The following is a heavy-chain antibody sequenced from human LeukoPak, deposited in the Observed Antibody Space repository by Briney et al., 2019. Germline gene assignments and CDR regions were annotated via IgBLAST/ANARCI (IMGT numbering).Heavy chain of an antibody. Sequence: SETLSLTCTVSGYSISSGYYWGWIRQPPGKGLEWIGNIYHSGSTYYNPSLKSRVTISVDPSKNQFSLKLSSVTAADTAMYYCARSFTVAGGFDYWGQGTLVTVSS. CDR3: ARSFTVAGGFDY. J-gene: IGHJ4*02. CDR2: IYHSGST. D-gene: IGHD6-19*01. V-gene: IGHV4-38-2*02. CDR1: GYSISSGYY.